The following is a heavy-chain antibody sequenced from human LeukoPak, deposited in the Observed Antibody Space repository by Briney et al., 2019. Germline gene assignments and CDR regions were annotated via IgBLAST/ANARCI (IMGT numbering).Heavy chain of an antibody. CDR1: GGSISSGGYY. CDR3: AREGSSSWFDP. D-gene: IGHD6-13*01. Sequence: SETLSLTCTVSGGSISSGGYYWSWIRQHPGKGLEWIGYIYYSGSTYYNPSLKSRVTISVDTSKNQFSLKLSSVTAADTAVYYCAREGSSSWFDPWGQGTLVTVSS. CDR2: IYYSGST. V-gene: IGHV4-31*03. J-gene: IGHJ5*02.